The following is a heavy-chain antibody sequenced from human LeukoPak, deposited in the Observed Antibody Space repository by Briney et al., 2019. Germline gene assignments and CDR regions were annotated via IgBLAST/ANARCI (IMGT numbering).Heavy chain of an antibody. CDR1: GGSISSYY. CDR3: AKDLKLYSKSYRNWFDP. CDR2: ISCTGDRT. D-gene: IGHD3-16*02. J-gene: IGHJ5*02. V-gene: IGHV3-23*01. Sequence: ETLSLTCTVSGGSISSYYWSWVRQAPGKGLECVSVISCTGDRTYYADSVKGRFTISRDNAKNTLYLQMSSLGAEDTAVYYCAKDLKLYSKSYRNWFDPWGQGTLVTVSS.